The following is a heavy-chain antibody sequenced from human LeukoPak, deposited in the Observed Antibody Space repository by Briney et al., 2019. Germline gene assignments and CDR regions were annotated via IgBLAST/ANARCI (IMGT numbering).Heavy chain of an antibody. CDR2: IKSKTDDGTA. D-gene: IGHD1-26*01. Sequence: ETLSLTCAVYGGSFSGYYWSWVRQAPGKGLEWVGRIKSKTDDGTADYAAPVKGRFTISRDDSKDMLYLQMNSLKTEDTAMYYCTTSPTNYWGQGTLLTVSS. CDR3: TTSPTNY. CDR1: GGSFSGYY. V-gene: IGHV3-15*01. J-gene: IGHJ4*02.